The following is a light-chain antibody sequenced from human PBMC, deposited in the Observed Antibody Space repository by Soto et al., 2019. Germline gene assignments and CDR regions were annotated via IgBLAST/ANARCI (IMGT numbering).Light chain of an antibody. J-gene: IGKJ1*01. CDR3: QQYGSSGT. CDR2: DAS. Sequence: EIVVTQSPCTLSLSPGERATLSCMATESVVSNYLAWYQLKPGQAPRLLIYDASSRATGIPDRFSGSGSGTDFTLTISRLEPEDFAVYYCQQYGSSGTFGQVTKVDVK. V-gene: IGKV3-20*01. CDR1: ESVVSNY.